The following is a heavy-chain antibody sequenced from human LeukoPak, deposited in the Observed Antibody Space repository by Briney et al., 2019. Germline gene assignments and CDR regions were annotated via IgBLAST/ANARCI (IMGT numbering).Heavy chain of an antibody. V-gene: IGHV1-69*06. D-gene: IGHD3-10*01. CDR2: IIPIFGTA. CDR3: ARDRYYYGSGSSVFDY. Sequence: ASVNVSCKASGGTFSSYAISWVRQAPGKGLEWMGGIIPIFGTANYAQKFQGRVTITADKSTSTAYMELSSLRSEDTAVYYCARDRYYYGSGSSVFDYWGQGTLVTVSS. CDR1: GGTFSSYA. J-gene: IGHJ4*02.